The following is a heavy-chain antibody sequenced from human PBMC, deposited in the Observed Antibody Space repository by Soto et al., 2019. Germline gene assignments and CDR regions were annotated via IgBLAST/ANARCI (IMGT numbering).Heavy chain of an antibody. Sequence: PSETLSLTCTVSGGSISSGVYYWSWIRHHPGKGLEWIGYIYYSGSTYYNPSLKSRVTISVDTSKNQFSLKLSSVTAADTAVYYCARIDTYGDYRFDYWGQGTLVTVSS. J-gene: IGHJ4*02. D-gene: IGHD4-17*01. V-gene: IGHV4-31*03. CDR1: GGSISSGVYY. CDR3: ARIDTYGDYRFDY. CDR2: IYYSGST.